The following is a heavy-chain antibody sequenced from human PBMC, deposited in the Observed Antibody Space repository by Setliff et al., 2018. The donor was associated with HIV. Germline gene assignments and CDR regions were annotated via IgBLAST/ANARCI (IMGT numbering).Heavy chain of an antibody. V-gene: IGHV4-4*08. CDR3: ARGGSRGSWYLDY. D-gene: IGHD6-13*01. Sequence: PSETLSLTCTFSGDSISNYYWSWVRQPPGKGPEWIGYIYTTWNTYYNPSLKSRVTTSVDTPKNHLSLRLSAVTAAATAVYYCARGGSRGSWYLDYWGQGTLVTVSS. CDR1: GDSISNYY. J-gene: IGHJ4*02. CDR2: IYTTWNT.